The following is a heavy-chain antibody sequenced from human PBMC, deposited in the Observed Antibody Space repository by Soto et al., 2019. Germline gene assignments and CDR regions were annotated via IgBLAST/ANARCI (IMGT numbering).Heavy chain of an antibody. CDR1: GGSISSYY. CDR3: ARDKGTGLLWFGELYF. V-gene: IGHV4-59*01. CDR2: IYYSGST. Sequence: SETLSLTCTVSGGSISSYYWSWIRQPPGKGLEWIGYIYYSGSTNYNPSLRSRVTISVDTSKNQFSLKLSSVTAADTAVYYCARDKGTGLLWFGELYFWGQGTPVTVS. D-gene: IGHD3-10*01. J-gene: IGHJ4*02.